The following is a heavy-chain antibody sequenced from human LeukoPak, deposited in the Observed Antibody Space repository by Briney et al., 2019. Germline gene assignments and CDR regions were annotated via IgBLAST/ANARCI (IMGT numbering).Heavy chain of an antibody. CDR1: VGTFSSYA. CDR2: IIPIFGTA. D-gene: IGHD5-12*01. Sequence: ASVKVSCKASVGTFSSYAISWVRQAPGQGLEWMGGIIPIFGTANYAQKFQGRVTVTADESTSTAYMELSSLRSEDTAVYYCARDPSRIVATSGHYGMDVWGQGTTVTVSS. CDR3: ARDPSRIVATSGHYGMDV. J-gene: IGHJ6*02. V-gene: IGHV1-69*13.